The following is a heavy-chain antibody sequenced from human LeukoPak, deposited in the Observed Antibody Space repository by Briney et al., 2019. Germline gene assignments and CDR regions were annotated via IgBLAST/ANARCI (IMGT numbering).Heavy chain of an antibody. CDR2: INHSGTT. CDR1: DESFSGYY. Sequence: PSETLSLTCGVSDESFSGYYWSWLRQPPGKGLEWIGEINHSGTTKYNPSLKSRVTISIDMSKNHFSLRLNSVTAADTAVYYCARALFGGGRWAYYFDYWGQGTLVTVSS. D-gene: IGHD1-26*01. J-gene: IGHJ4*02. V-gene: IGHV4-34*01. CDR3: ARALFGGGRWAYYFDY.